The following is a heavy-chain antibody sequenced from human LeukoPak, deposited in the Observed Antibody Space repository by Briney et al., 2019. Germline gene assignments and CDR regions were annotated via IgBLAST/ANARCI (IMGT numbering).Heavy chain of an antibody. J-gene: IGHJ6*03. V-gene: IGHV1-2*02. CDR1: GYTFTGYY. D-gene: IGHD5-12*01. CDR2: INPNSGGT. Sequence: ASVKVSCKASGYTFTGYYMHWVRQAPGQGLEWMGWINPNSGGTNYAQKFQGRVTMTRDTSISTAYMELSRLRSDDTAVYYCARVGTERLRGYYYYYMDVWGKGTTVTISS. CDR3: ARVGTERLRGYYYYYMDV.